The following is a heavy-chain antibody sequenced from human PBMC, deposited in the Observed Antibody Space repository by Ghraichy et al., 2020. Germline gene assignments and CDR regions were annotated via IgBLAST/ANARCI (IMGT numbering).Heavy chain of an antibody. CDR3: ARHPLYYDVLGGAFDI. CDR2: ISYSGET. V-gene: IGHV4-39*01. J-gene: IGHJ3*02. D-gene: IGHD3-9*01. CDR1: GGSISSGKYY. Sequence: ASLNISCTVSGGSISSGKYYWGWLRQPPGKGLEWIGSISYSGETFYSPSLKSRLTMSADTSKTQFSLALTSVTAADTAVYYCARHPLYYDVLGGAFDIWGQGTLVTVSS.